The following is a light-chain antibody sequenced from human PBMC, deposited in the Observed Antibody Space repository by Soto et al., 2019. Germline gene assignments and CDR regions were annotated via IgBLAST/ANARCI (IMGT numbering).Light chain of an antibody. CDR1: QSVSSSF. CDR3: QQYGSSPRT. J-gene: IGKJ5*01. CDR2: GAS. Sequence: EIVLTQSPGTLSLSPGERATLSCRASQSVSSSFLAWYQQKVGQAPRLLIYGASSRATGIPDRLSGSGSGTDFTLTISRLEPEDFAVYYCQQYGSSPRTFGQGTRLEI. V-gene: IGKV3-20*01.